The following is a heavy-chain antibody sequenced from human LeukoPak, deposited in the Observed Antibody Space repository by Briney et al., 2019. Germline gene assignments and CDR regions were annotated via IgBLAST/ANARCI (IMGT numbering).Heavy chain of an antibody. Sequence: GGSLRLSCAASGFTFSSYAMSWVRHAPGKGLEWVSAISGSGGSTYYADSVKGRFTISRDNSKNTLYLQMNSLRAEDTAVYYCAKASRRGYYYYGMDVWGQGTTVTVSS. CDR3: AKASRRGYYYYGMDV. D-gene: IGHD3-16*01. V-gene: IGHV3-23*01. J-gene: IGHJ6*02. CDR1: GFTFSSYA. CDR2: ISGSGGST.